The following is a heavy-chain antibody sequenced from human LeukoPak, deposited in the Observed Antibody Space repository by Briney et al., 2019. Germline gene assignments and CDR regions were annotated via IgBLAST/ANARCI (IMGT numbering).Heavy chain of an antibody. Sequence: PGGSLRLSCAASGFTFSSYDMHWVRQAPGKGLEWVAVISYDGSNKYYADSVKGRFTISRDNSKNTLYLQMNSLRAEDTAVYYCAKDSGSSWYTTYYFDYWGQGTLVTVSS. V-gene: IGHV3-30*18. J-gene: IGHJ4*02. CDR3: AKDSGSSWYTTYYFDY. CDR2: ISYDGSNK. CDR1: GFTFSSYD. D-gene: IGHD6-13*01.